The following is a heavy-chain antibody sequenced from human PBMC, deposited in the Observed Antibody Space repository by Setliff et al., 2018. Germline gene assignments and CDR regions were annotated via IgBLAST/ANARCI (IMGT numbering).Heavy chain of an antibody. CDR2: INTNNGGT. V-gene: IGHV1-2*02. Sequence: ASVKVSCKTSAYSFSGYYIHWVRQAPGQGLEWMGWINTNNGGTKSAQTFQGRVTMTRDTSITTAYMELSRLTSDDTAVYYCAKTKGFGDGWFDPWGQGTLVTVSS. D-gene: IGHD3-10*01. J-gene: IGHJ5*02. CDR3: AKTKGFGDGWFDP. CDR1: AYSFSGYY.